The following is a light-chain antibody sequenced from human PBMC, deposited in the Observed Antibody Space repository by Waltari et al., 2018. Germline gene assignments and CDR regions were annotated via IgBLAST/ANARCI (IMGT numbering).Light chain of an antibody. CDR3: QHYNNWPLT. V-gene: IGKV3-15*01. CDR2: GVS. Sequence: EIVMTQLPATLSMSPGESATLSCRASQSVTANLAWYQQKPGQAPRLLIYGVSFRATDIPARFSGSGSGTDFTLTISSLQSEDFATYYCQHYNNWPLTFGGGTKVEIK. J-gene: IGKJ4*01. CDR1: QSVTAN.